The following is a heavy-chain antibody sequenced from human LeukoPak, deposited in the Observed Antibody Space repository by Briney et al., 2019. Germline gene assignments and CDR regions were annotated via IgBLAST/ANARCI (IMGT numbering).Heavy chain of an antibody. CDR3: TTELWFGDSHSYGMDV. CDR2: IKSKTHGGTT. V-gene: IGHV3-15*01. J-gene: IGHJ6*02. D-gene: IGHD3-10*01. Sequence: GGSLRLSCAASGFTFSSVWMFWVRQAPGKGLEWVGRIKSKTHGGTTDYAAPVKGRFTISTDDSKNTLYLQMNSLKTEDTAVYYCTTELWFGDSHSYGMDVWGQGTTVTVSS. CDR1: GFTFSSVW.